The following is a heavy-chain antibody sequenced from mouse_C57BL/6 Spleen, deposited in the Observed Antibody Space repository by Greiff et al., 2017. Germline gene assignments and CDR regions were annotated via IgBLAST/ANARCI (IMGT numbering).Heavy chain of an antibody. Sequence: EVKLVESGGGLVKPGGSLKLSCAASGFTFSDYGMHWVRQAPETGLEWVAYISSGSSTISYADTVKGRFTISRDNAKNTLFLQMASLRSEDTAMYYCGRSGRDWYFDVGGTGTTVTVSS. D-gene: IGHD1-3*01. CDR3: GRSGRDWYFDV. V-gene: IGHV5-17*01. CDR1: GFTFSDYG. CDR2: ISSGSSTI. J-gene: IGHJ1*03.